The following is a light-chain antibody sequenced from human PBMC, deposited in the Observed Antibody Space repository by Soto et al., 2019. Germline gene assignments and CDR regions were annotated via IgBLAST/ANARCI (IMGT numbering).Light chain of an antibody. CDR1: QSVSSY. V-gene: IGKV3-11*01. Sequence: EIVLTQSPATLSLSPGERATLSCRASQSVSSYLNWYQQKPGLAPRLLIYDAVIRATGIPARFSGSGSGTDFTLTISSLEPEDFAVYYCQQRSNWPLTFGGGTKVEIK. CDR3: QQRSNWPLT. J-gene: IGKJ4*01. CDR2: DAV.